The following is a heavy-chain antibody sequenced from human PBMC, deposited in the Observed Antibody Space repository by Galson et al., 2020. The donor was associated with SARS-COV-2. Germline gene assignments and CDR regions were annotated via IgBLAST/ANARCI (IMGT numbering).Heavy chain of an antibody. Sequence: GESMRPSCAVSGFTFNTYAMSWVRQAPGKGLEWVSAISAGGDSAHYADSVKGQFTISRDTSRNTLFLQMNSLRAEDTAVYYCAKEYEVLTGPIWGQGTLVTVAS. CDR2: ISAGGDSA. CDR3: AKEYEVLTGPI. CDR1: GFTFNTYA. J-gene: IGHJ4*02. D-gene: IGHD3-9*01. V-gene: IGHV3-23*01.